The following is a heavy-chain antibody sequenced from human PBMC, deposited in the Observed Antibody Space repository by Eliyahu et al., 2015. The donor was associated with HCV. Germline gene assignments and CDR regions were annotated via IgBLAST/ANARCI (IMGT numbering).Heavy chain of an antibody. CDR3: GKDTTPGGLDY. J-gene: IGHJ4*02. CDR2: FDLNSGRI. V-gene: IGHV3-9*01. Sequence: EVELVESGGGLVQPGRSLRLSCAXXXFXFDGYAMHWVRHAPGKGLXWVSGFDLNSGRIGYADSVKGRFTISRDNAKKSLYLQMNSLRAEDTALYYCGKDTTPGGLDYWGQGTLVSVSS. CDR1: XFXFDGYA. D-gene: IGHD4-23*01.